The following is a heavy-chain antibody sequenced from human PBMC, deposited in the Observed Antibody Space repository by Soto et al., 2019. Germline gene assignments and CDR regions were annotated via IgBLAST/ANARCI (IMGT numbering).Heavy chain of an antibody. Sequence: GSLRLSCAASVFTRSSYSMNWVRQAPGKGLEWVSSISSSSSYIYYADSVKGRFTISRDNAKNSLYLQMNSLRAEDTAVYYCGRDRLCYCSSCYTLGFQHWGQGTLVTVSS. CDR3: GRDRLCYCSSCYTLGFQH. CDR1: VFTRSSYS. CDR2: ISSSSSYI. D-gene: IGHD2-2*02. J-gene: IGHJ1*01. V-gene: IGHV3-21*03.